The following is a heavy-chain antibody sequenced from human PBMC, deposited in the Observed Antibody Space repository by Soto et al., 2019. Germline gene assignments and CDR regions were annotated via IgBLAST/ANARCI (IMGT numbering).Heavy chain of an antibody. CDR3: VRDSGWPILNFDS. D-gene: IGHD3-10*01. J-gene: IGHJ4*02. V-gene: IGHV3-30*03. CDR1: GFDFRSYG. CDR2: ASYDGSET. Sequence: QVQLVESGGGVVQPGRSLRLACAASGFDFRSYGIHWVRQAPGRGLEWVAAASYDGSETYYADSAKGRFTVSKEISKNTVFLQMNALRHEGTALYFCVRDSGWPILNFDSWGQGTLVTVSS.